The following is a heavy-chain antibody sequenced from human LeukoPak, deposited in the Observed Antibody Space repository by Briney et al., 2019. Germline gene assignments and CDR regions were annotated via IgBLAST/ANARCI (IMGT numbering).Heavy chain of an antibody. J-gene: IGHJ4*02. CDR1: GFSFSDSY. V-gene: IGHV3-11*01. CDR3: ARVGFGYSSFRGSPGTYYFDY. CDR2: ISNSGSTI. D-gene: IGHD6-19*01. Sequence: GGSLRLSRAASGFSFSDSYMSWIRQAPGKGLEWVSYISNSGSTIYYADSVKGRFTISRDNAKNSLYLQMKSLRAEDTAVYYCARVGFGYSSFRGSPGTYYFDYWGQGTLVTVSS.